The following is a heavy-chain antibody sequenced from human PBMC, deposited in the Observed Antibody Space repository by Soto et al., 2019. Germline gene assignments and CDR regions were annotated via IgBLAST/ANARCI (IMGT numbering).Heavy chain of an antibody. V-gene: IGHV5-10-1*01. D-gene: IGHD6-19*01. Sequence: ESLKISCKGSGYSFTSYWITWVRQMPGTGLEWMGRIDPSDSYTNYSPSFQGHVTISTDKSISTAYLQWSSLKASDTAMYYCARSRRGAYSSGWYSPSGYYNYGIDVWGQGTKVTVSS. J-gene: IGHJ6*02. CDR1: GYSFTSYW. CDR3: ARSRRGAYSSGWYSPSGYYNYGIDV. CDR2: IDPSDSYT.